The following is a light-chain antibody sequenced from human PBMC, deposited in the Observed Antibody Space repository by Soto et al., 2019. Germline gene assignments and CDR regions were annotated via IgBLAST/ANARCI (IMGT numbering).Light chain of an antibody. V-gene: IGKV3-20*01. J-gene: IGKJ1*01. CDR2: GAS. Sequence: EIVLTQSPGTLSLSPGERATLSCRASQSVSSSYLAWYQQKPGQAPRLLIYGASSRATGIPDRFSGSGSGTDFTLTISRLEPEDFAVYYCQQYGISPTTWTFGQGTKVDIK. CDR3: QQYGISPTTWT. CDR1: QSVSSSY.